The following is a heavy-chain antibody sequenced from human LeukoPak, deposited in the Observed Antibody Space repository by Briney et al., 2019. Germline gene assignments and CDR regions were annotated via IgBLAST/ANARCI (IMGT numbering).Heavy chain of an antibody. D-gene: IGHD6-19*01. CDR1: GFSFSDYG. CDR3: AKPIAVAGICPFDY. CDR2: IRFDGSIK. Sequence: GGSLRLSCAASGFSFSDYGMHWVRQAPGKGPEWVTFIRFDGSIKYYADSVKGRFTISRDNSKNTLYLQMNSLRGEDTAVYYCAKPIAVAGICPFDYWGQGTLVTVSS. J-gene: IGHJ4*02. V-gene: IGHV3-30*02.